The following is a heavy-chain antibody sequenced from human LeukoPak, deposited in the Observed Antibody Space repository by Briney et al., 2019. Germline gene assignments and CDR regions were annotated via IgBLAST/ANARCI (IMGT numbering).Heavy chain of an antibody. Sequence: ASVKVSCKASGYTFTSYYMHWVRQAPGQGLEWMGWINPNSGGTNYAQKFQGRVTMTRDTSISTAYMELSRLRSDDTAVYYCARVTPSRGNDAFDIWGQGTMVTVSS. J-gene: IGHJ3*02. V-gene: IGHV1-2*02. CDR1: GYTFTSYY. CDR2: INPNSGGT. D-gene: IGHD4-23*01. CDR3: ARVTPSRGNDAFDI.